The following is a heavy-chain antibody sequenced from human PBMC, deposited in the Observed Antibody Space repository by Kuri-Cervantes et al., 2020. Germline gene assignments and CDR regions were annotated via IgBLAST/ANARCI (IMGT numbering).Heavy chain of an antibody. CDR3: ASHKRKFDY. CDR2: ISDSSTTR. Sequence: GESLRLSCAASGFTFSDYYMSRIRQAPGQGLEWISYISDSSTTRYYADSVKGRFTISRDSAKNSLHLQMNSLRADDTAIYYCASHKRKFDYRGQGTLFTVSS. J-gene: IGHJ4*02. V-gene: IGHV3-11*04. CDR1: GFTFSDYY.